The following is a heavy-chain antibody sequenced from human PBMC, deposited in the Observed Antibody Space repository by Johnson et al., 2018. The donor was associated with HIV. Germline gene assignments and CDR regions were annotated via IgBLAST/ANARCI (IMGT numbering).Heavy chain of an antibody. CDR1: GFTFSTYA. J-gene: IGHJ3*02. Sequence: VQLVESGGGVVQPGRSLRLSCAASGFTFSTYAIHWVRQAPGKGLEWVAIISYDGSTKYYADSVKGRFTISRENSENSLYLQLNSLRAEDTALYYCAKDMGYSSFGYGFDIWGQGTMVTVSS. V-gene: IGHV3-30-3*01. D-gene: IGHD6-19*01. CDR2: ISYDGSTK. CDR3: AKDMGYSSFGYGFDI.